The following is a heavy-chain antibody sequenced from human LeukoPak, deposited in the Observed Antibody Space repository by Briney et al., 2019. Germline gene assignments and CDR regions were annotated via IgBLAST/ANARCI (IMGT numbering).Heavy chain of an antibody. CDR2: INPNSGGT. CDR3: ARTGSTAMVITQTFDY. Sequence: GASVKVSCKASGYTFTGYYMHWVRQAPGQGLEWMGWINPNSGGTNYAQKFQGRVTMTRDTSISTAYMELSRLRSDGTAVYYCARTGSTAMVITQTFDYWGQGTLVTVSS. CDR1: GYTFTGYY. V-gene: IGHV1-2*02. J-gene: IGHJ4*02. D-gene: IGHD5-18*01.